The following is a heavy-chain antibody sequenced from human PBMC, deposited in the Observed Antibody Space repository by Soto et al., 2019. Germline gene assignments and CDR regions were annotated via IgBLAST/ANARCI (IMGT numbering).Heavy chain of an antibody. CDR2: INHSGST. J-gene: IGHJ6*02. D-gene: IGHD3-3*01. V-gene: IGHV4-34*01. CDR1: GGSFRGYY. Sequence: SETHPLTSAFYGGSFRGYYWIWIRQPPGKGLEWIGEINHSGSTDYNPSLKSRVAISIDTSKNQFSLNLSSVTAADTAVYYCAREGALLYGGNSDYYDTLDVWGQGTTVTVSS. CDR3: AREGALLYGGNSDYYDTLDV.